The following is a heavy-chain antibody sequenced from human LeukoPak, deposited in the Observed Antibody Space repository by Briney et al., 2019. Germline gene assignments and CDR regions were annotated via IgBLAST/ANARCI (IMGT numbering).Heavy chain of an antibody. D-gene: IGHD3-3*01. CDR2: INSDGSST. J-gene: IGHJ4*02. V-gene: IGHV3-74*01. CDR1: GLTFSSYW. Sequence: GGSLRLFCAASGLTFSSYWMHWVRQAPGKGLVWVSLINSDGSSTTYADSVKGRFTISRDNAKNTVYLQMNGLKVEDTAVYYCTTMEWAHWGQGSLVTVSS. CDR3: TTMEWAH.